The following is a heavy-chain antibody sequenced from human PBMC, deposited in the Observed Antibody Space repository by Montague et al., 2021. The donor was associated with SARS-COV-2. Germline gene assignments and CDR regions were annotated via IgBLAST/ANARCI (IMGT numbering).Heavy chain of an antibody. D-gene: IGHD6-6*01. CDR2: ISSSTNII. CDR3: AKDLVLRAARPDALDV. CDR1: GFTFSSYS. J-gene: IGHJ3*01. V-gene: IGHV3-48*04. Sequence: SLRLSCAASGFTFSSYSVNWVRQAPGKGLEWISYISSSTNIIYYADSVKGRFTISRDSARNSLYLQMNSLRVDDTAVYYCAKDLVLRAARPDALDVWGQGTVVTGSS.